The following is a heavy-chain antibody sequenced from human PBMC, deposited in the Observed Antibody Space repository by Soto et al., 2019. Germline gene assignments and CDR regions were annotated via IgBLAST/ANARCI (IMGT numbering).Heavy chain of an antibody. V-gene: IGHV1-8*01. D-gene: IGHD2-15*01. Sequence: ASVKVSCKASGYTFTSYDIDWVRQATGQGLEWMGWMNPNSGNTGYAQKFQGRVTMTRNTSISTAYMELSSLRSEDTAVYYCAMWRGAAHDAFDIWGQGTMVSV. CDR1: GYTFTSYD. CDR3: AMWRGAAHDAFDI. J-gene: IGHJ3*02. CDR2: MNPNSGNT.